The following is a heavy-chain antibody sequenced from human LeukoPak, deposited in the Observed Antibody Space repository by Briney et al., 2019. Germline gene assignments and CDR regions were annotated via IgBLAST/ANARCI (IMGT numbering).Heavy chain of an antibody. CDR3: ARAPIRTYYYDSSGYSYYYGMDV. J-gene: IGHJ6*02. CDR1: GVSISSGGYS. Sequence: SETLSLTCAVSGVSISSGGYSWSWIRQPPGKGLEWIGYIYHSGSTYYNPSLKSRVTISVDRSKNQFSLKLSSVTAADTAVYYCARAPIRTYYYDSSGYSYYYGMDVWGQGTTVTVSS. CDR2: IYHSGST. D-gene: IGHD3-22*01. V-gene: IGHV4-30-2*01.